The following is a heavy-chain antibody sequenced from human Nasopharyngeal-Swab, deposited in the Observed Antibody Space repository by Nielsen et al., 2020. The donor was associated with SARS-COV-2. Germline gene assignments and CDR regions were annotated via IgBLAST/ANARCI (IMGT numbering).Heavy chain of an antibody. CDR3: VKDGYCTNGVCGFDAFDI. V-gene: IGHV3-23*01. Sequence: GGSLSLSCAASGFSFSTHAMTWIRQAPGKGLEWVSSLGVGGGPTYYADSAKGRFTISSDNSKKTLYLQMNSLRAEDTALYYCVKDGYCTNGVCGFDAFDIWGRGTMVTVSS. D-gene: IGHD2-8*01. CDR2: LGVGGGPT. CDR1: GFSFSTHA. J-gene: IGHJ3*02.